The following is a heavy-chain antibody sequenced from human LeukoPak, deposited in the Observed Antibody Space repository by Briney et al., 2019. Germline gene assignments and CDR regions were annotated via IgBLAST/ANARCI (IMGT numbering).Heavy chain of an antibody. J-gene: IGHJ4*02. Sequence: GGSLRLSCAASGFTFSSYWMSWVRQAPGKGLEWVANIKQDGSEKDYADSVKGRFTITRDNAKNSLYLQMNSLRSEDTAIYYCARVMSRGWPSGYWGQGTLVTV. CDR1: GFTFSSYW. D-gene: IGHD3-10*02. V-gene: IGHV3-7*03. CDR3: ARVMSRGWPSGY. CDR2: IKQDGSEK.